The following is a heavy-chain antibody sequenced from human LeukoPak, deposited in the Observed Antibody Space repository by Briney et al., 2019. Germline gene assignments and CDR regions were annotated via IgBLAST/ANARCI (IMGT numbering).Heavy chain of an antibody. V-gene: IGHV4-34*01. J-gene: IGHJ4*02. D-gene: IGHD5-18*01. CDR2: INHSGST. CDR1: GGSFSGYY. Sequence: SETLSLTCAVYGGSFSGYYWSWIRQPPGKGLEWIGKINHSGSTNYNPSLKSRVTISVDTSKNQFSLKLSSVTAADTAVYYCAGIPKGWIQLWGNDYWGQGTLVTVSS. CDR3: AGIPKGWIQLWGNDY.